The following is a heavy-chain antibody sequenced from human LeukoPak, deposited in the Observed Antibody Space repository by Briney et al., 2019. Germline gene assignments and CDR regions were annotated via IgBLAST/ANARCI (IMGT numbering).Heavy chain of an antibody. J-gene: IGHJ6*03. D-gene: IGHD2-15*01. CDR3: ARTVVAATPGYYYYMDV. CDR2: IYYSGST. CDR1: GGPISSYY. V-gene: IGHV4-59*08. Sequence: DPSETLSLTCTVSGGPISSYYWSWIRQPPGKGLEWIGYIYYSGSTNYNPSLKSRVTISVDTSKNQFSLKLSSVTAADTAVYYCARTVVAATPGYYYYMDVWGKGTTVTISS.